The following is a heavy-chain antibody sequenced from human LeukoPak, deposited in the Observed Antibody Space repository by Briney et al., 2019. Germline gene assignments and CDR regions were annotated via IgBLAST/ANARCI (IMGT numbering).Heavy chain of an antibody. CDR3: ARAAVAGTVHDY. Sequence: PGGSLRLSWAASGLTFSDYYMSWIRQAPEKGLEWLSFITCSSSYTNYPDSVKGPFTISRDNAKNSLYLQMNSLRAEDTAVYYWARAAVAGTVHDYWGQGTLVTVSS. J-gene: IGHJ4*02. V-gene: IGHV3-11*06. D-gene: IGHD6-19*01. CDR2: ITCSSSYT. CDR1: GLTFSDYY.